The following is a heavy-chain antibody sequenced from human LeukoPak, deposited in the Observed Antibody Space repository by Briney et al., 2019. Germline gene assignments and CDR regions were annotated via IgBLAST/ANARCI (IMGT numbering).Heavy chain of an antibody. J-gene: IGHJ6*03. Sequence: SETLSLTCAVYGGSFSGYYWSWIRQPPGKGLEWIGEINHSGSTNYNPSLKSRVTISVDTSKNQFSLKLSSVTAADTAVYYCGRVLEGYYYYYYMDVWGKGTTVTVSS. CDR1: GGSFSGYY. V-gene: IGHV4-34*01. CDR2: INHSGST. CDR3: GRVLEGYYYYYYMDV.